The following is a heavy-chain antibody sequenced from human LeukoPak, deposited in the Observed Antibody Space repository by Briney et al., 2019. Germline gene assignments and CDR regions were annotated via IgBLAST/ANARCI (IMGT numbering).Heavy chain of an antibody. D-gene: IGHD6-6*01. CDR3: AKGGLTAARLCHIDY. CDR1: GFTFAGYA. J-gene: IGHJ4*02. V-gene: IGHV3-23*01. Sequence: QPGGSLRLSCTASGFTFAGYAMNWVRQAPGKGLEWVSSISASAGNSYYADSVKGRFTISRDNSKNILFLQMNSLRAEDTAVYYCAKGGLTAARLCHIDYWGQGTLVTVSS. CDR2: ISASAGNS.